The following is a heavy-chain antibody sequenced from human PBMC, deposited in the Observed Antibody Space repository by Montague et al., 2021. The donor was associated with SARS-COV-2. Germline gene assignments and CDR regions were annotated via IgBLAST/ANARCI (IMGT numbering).Heavy chain of an antibody. CDR2: IWYDGSNQ. Sequence: SLRLSCAASGFTFSSYDMHWVRQAPGKGLEWVAVIWYDGSNQYYGDSVKGRFTISRDNSKNTLYLQMNSLRAEDTAVYYCAREYSAPRWFGGSNRYGMDVWGQGTTVTVSS. CDR3: AREYSAPRWFGGSNRYGMDV. J-gene: IGHJ6*02. V-gene: IGHV3-33*08. CDR1: GFTFSSYD. D-gene: IGHD3-10*01.